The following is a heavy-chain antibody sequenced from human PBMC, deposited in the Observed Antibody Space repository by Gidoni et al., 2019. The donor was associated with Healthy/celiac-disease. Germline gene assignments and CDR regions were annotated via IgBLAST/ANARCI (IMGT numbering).Heavy chain of an antibody. V-gene: IGHV4-34*01. CDR2: INHSGST. J-gene: IGHJ6*02. CDR3: ARRYGSGAYYYYYYGMDV. CDR1: GGSFSGYY. Sequence: QVQLQQWGAGLLKPSETLSLTCAVYGGSFSGYYWSWIRQPPGKGLEWIGEINHSGSTNYNPSLKSRVTISVDTSKNQFSLKLSSVTAADTAVYYCARRYGSGAYYYYYYGMDVWGQGTTVTVSS. D-gene: IGHD3-10*01.